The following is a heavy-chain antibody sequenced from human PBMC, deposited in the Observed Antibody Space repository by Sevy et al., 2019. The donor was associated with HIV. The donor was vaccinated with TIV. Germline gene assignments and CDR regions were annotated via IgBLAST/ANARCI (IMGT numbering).Heavy chain of an antibody. Sequence: GGSLRLSCAASGFAFSNYYAMHWVRQAPGKGLEWAALISYGGSDKYYEDSVKGSFTIPIDNFKNNLFLQMNSLTTEETAVYYCARPRANYVDHYFFYAMDVWGQGTTVTVSS. CDR3: ARPRANYVDHYFFYAMDV. D-gene: IGHD4-17*01. V-gene: IGHV3-30-3*01. CDR1: GFAFSNYYA. CDR2: ISYGGSDK. J-gene: IGHJ6*02.